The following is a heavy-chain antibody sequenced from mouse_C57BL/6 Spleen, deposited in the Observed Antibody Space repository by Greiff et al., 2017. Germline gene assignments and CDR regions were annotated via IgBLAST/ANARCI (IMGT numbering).Heavy chain of an antibody. D-gene: IGHD4-1*01. CDR3: AREGDWDLYFDY. V-gene: IGHV3-6*01. CDR2: ISYDGSN. J-gene: IGHJ2*01. CDR1: GYSITSGYY. Sequence: EVQLQESGPGLVKPSQSLSLTCSVTGYSITSGYYWNWIRQFPGNKLEWMGYISYDGSNNYNPSLKNRISITRDTSKNQFFLKLNSVTTEDTATYYCAREGDWDLYFDYWGQGTTLTVSS.